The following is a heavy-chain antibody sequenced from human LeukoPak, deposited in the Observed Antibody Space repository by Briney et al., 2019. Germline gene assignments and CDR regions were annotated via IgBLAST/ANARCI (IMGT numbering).Heavy chain of an antibody. CDR3: ARPTLYSGYSFDY. D-gene: IGHD5-12*01. J-gene: IGHJ4*02. V-gene: IGHV1-2*02. CDR2: INPNSGGT. Sequence: ASVKVSCKASGYTFTGYYMHWVRQAPGQGLEWMGWINPNSGGTNYAQKFQGRVTMTRDTSISTAYMELSRLRSDDTAVYYCARPTLYSGYSFDYWGQGTLVTVSS. CDR1: GYTFTGYY.